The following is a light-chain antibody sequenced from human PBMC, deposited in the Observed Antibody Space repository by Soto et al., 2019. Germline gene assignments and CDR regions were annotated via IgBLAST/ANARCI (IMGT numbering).Light chain of an antibody. CDR3: SSHGGPSNFYV. CDR1: GSDIGAYNY. CDR2: EVT. Sequence: QSVLTQPPSASGSPGQSVTISCTGTGSDIGAYNYVSWYQQHPVKVPKLIIYEVTKRPSGVPDRFSASKSGNTASLTVSGLQDEDEADYYRSSHGGPSNFYVFGNGTKVTV. V-gene: IGLV2-8*01. J-gene: IGLJ1*01.